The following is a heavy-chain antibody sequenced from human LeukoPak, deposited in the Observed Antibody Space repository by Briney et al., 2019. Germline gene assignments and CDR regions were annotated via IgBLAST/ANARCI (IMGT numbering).Heavy chain of an antibody. CDR2: IYTSGST. Sequence: SQTLSLTCTVSGGSISSGSYYWSWIRQPAGKGLEWIGRIYTSGSTNYNPSHKSRVTISVDTSKNQFSLKLSSVTAADTAVYYCARDRDYYDSSGYNGAGWFDPWGQGTLVTVSS. J-gene: IGHJ5*02. CDR1: GGSISSGSYY. V-gene: IGHV4-61*02. D-gene: IGHD3-22*01. CDR3: ARDRDYYDSSGYNGAGWFDP.